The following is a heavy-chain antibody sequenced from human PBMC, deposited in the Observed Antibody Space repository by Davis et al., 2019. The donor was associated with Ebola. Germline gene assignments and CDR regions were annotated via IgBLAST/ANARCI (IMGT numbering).Heavy chain of an antibody. CDR1: GFTFSSYW. J-gene: IGHJ6*02. CDR2: IKQDGSEK. D-gene: IGHD2-2*02. V-gene: IGHV3-7*01. Sequence: PGGSLRLSCAASGFTFSSYWMSWVRQAPGKGLEWVANIKQDGSEKYYVDSVKGRFTISRDNAKNSLYLQMNSLRAEDTAVYYCAREEYCSSTSCYNKGLDYYYYGMDVWGQGTTVTVSS. CDR3: AREEYCSSTSCYNKGLDYYYYGMDV.